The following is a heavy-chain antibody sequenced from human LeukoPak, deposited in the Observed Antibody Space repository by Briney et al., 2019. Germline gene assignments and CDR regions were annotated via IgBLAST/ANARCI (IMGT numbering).Heavy chain of an antibody. CDR3: ARVITVRGVMGAFDI. CDR2: INAGNGNT. V-gene: IGHV1-3*01. CDR1: GYTFTSYA. D-gene: IGHD3-10*01. Sequence: ASVKVSCKASGYTFTSYAMHWVRQAPGQRLEWMGWINAGNGNTKYSQKFQGRVTITRDTSASTAYMELSSLRSEDTDVYYCARVITVRGVMGAFDIWGQGTMVTVSS. J-gene: IGHJ3*02.